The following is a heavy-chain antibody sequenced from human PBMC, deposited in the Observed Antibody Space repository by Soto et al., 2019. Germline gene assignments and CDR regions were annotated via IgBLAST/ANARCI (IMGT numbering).Heavy chain of an antibody. Sequence: QVQLVQSGAELKKPGSSVKVSCKASGGTFSSYTISWVRQAPGQGLEWMGRIIPILGIANYAQKFQGRVTITADKSTSTAYMELSSLRSEDTAVYYCASRRWGAAAEAIYYYYYMDVWGKGTTVTVSS. CDR1: GGTFSSYT. J-gene: IGHJ6*03. D-gene: IGHD6-13*01. CDR3: ASRRWGAAAEAIYYYYYMDV. V-gene: IGHV1-69*02. CDR2: IIPILGIA.